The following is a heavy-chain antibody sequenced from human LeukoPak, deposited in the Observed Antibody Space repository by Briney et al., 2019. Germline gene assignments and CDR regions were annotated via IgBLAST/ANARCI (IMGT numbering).Heavy chain of an antibody. CDR1: GYTCTSYG. Sequence: ASVKVSCKGSGYTCTSYGISCVRQAPGQALEWMGWVSAYNGNTNEAQKLQGRVTMSRGTSTSTAYMELRSLRSDDTAVYYSARGGGGYEGQPLNLDYWGEGTLVTVSS. CDR3: ARGGGGYEGQPLNLDY. D-gene: IGHD6-19*01. J-gene: IGHJ4*02. V-gene: IGHV1-18*04. CDR2: VSAYNGNT.